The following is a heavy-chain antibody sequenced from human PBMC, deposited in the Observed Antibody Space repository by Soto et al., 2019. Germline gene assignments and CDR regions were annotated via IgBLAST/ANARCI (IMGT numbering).Heavy chain of an antibody. CDR1: GGCMSSGGYS. Sequence: SDTLSLTCAVSGGCMSSGGYSWSWIRQPPGKGLEWIGYIYHSGSTYYNPSLKSRVTISVDRSKNQFSLKLSSVTAADTAVYYCARVSVYWFDPWGQATLVTVSS. CDR2: IYHSGST. J-gene: IGHJ5*02. D-gene: IGHD2-8*01. CDR3: ARVSVYWFDP. V-gene: IGHV4-30-2*01.